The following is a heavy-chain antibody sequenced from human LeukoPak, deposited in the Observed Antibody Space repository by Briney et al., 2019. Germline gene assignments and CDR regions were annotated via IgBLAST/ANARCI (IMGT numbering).Heavy chain of an antibody. D-gene: IGHD1/OR15-1a*01. J-gene: IGHJ4*02. CDR2: ISSSSSYI. CDR1: GFSFRDYT. V-gene: IGHV3-21*01. Sequence: NPGGSLRLSCAASGFSFRDYTMNWVCQAPGKGLEWLASISSSSSYIYFANSVRGRFTISRDNAKNSLYLQMNSLRAEDTAVYYCAKDSPSRTATTEVPVDYWGQGTLVTVSS. CDR3: AKDSPSRTATTEVPVDY.